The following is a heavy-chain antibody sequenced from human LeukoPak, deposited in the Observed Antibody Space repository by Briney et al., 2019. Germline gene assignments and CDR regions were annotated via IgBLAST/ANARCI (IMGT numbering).Heavy chain of an antibody. CDR2: IRQDGSEK. Sequence: GGCLRLSCAASGFTFSSYWMSWVRQAPGKGLEWVANIRQDGSEKYYVDSVEGRFTISRDNAKNSLYLQMNSLRAEDTAVYYCARDSSGYYYEYYYYYMDVWGKGTTVTVSS. V-gene: IGHV3-7*01. J-gene: IGHJ6*03. CDR3: ARDSSGYYYEYYYYYMDV. CDR1: GFTFSSYW. D-gene: IGHD3-22*01.